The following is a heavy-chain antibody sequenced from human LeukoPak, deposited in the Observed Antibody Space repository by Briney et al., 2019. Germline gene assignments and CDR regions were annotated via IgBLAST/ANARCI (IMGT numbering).Heavy chain of an antibody. J-gene: IGHJ4*02. D-gene: IGHD4-23*01. V-gene: IGHV3-13*01. Sequence: GVLRLSCAASGFDFSGSDMHWVRQVAGKALEWVSGIGTIGDTFYPGSVKGRFTISRENGKNSLYLQMNSLRAGDTAVYYCARTRITPGLRGLQMRYFDFWGQGTLVTVSS. CDR1: GFDFSGSD. CDR2: IGTIGDT. CDR3: ARTRITPGLRGLQMRYFDF.